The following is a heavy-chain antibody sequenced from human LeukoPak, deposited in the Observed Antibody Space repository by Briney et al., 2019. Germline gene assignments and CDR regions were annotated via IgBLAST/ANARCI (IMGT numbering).Heavy chain of an antibody. CDR3: ARKGGGITPLFDY. CDR1: GYTFTSYG. J-gene: IGHJ4*02. V-gene: IGHV1-18*01. CDR2: ISAYNGNT. Sequence: ASVKVSCKASGYTFTSYGISWVRQAPGQGLEWMGWISAYNGNTNYAQRLQGRVTMTTDTSTSIAYMDLRSLRSDDTAVYYCARKGGGITPLFDYWGQGTLVTVSS. D-gene: IGHD1-7*01.